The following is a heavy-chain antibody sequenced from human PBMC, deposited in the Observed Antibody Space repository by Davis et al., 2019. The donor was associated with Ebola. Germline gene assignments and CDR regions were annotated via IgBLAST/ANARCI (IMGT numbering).Heavy chain of an antibody. J-gene: IGHJ3*02. D-gene: IGHD2-8*02. Sequence: GESLKISCKDSGNSSTSHWIGWVRQMPGKGLEWMGIIYTGDSDTRYSPSFRGQVTISADKSTKTAFLQWSSLRASDTAMYYCASLRRTITGMDDGFDIWGQGTMVTVSS. CDR2: IYTGDSDT. CDR1: GNSSTSHW. V-gene: IGHV5-51*01. CDR3: ASLRRTITGMDDGFDI.